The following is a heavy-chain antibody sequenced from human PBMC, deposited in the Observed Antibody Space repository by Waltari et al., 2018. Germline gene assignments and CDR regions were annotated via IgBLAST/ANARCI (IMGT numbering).Heavy chain of an antibody. CDR1: KYSIPSRFY. CDR2: INHSGSA. J-gene: IGHJ4*02. CDR3: VRVSGYFDV. D-gene: IGHD1-26*01. V-gene: IGHV4-38-2*01. Sequence: QVQLQESGPGLVKPSETLSLTSAVSKYSIPSRFYGGWIRLSPGKGLEWIGSINHSGSAYYNPSLKSRVTISVDTSKNHFALKVTSVIAADTAVYYCVRVSGYFDVWGQGILVTVSS.